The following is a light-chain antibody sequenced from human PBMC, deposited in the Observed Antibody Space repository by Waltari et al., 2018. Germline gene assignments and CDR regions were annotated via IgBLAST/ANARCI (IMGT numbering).Light chain of an antibody. Sequence: QTVVTQEPSLTVSPGGTVTLTCASSTGAVTSGSFPTWFQKRPGQPPRSLIYSANNKHPWTPARFSGSLIGGKAALTLSGVQPEDEAEYYCLLFYGGAYVFGTGTKLTVL. CDR3: LLFYGGAYV. V-gene: IGLV7-43*01. J-gene: IGLJ1*01. CDR2: SAN. CDR1: TGAVTSGSF.